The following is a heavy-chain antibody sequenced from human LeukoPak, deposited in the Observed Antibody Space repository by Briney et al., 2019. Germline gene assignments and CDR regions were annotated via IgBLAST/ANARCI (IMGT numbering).Heavy chain of an antibody. CDR2: ISSSSSYI. Sequence: PGGSLRLSCAASGFTFSSYSMNWVRQAPGKGLEWVSSISSSSSYIYYADSVKGRFTISRDNAKNSLYLQMNSLRAEDTAVYYCARHRGGGSRPHYFDYWGQGTLVTVSS. V-gene: IGHV3-21*01. D-gene: IGHD1-26*01. J-gene: IGHJ4*02. CDR3: ARHRGGGSRPHYFDY. CDR1: GFTFSSYS.